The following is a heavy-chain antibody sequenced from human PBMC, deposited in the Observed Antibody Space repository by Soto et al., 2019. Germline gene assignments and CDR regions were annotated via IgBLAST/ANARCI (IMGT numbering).Heavy chain of an antibody. V-gene: IGHV4-34*01. CDR3: ARGRLEGEQLVGFDY. CDR2: INHSGST. D-gene: IGHD6-6*01. CDR1: GGSFSGYY. J-gene: IGHJ4*02. Sequence: SETLSLTCAVYGGSFSGYYWSWIRQPPGKGLEWIGEINHSGSTNYNPSLKSRVTISVDTSKNQFSLKLSSVTAADTAVYYWARGRLEGEQLVGFDYWGQGTLVTVSS.